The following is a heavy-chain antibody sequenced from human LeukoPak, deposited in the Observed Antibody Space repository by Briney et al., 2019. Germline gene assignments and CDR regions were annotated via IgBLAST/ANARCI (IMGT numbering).Heavy chain of an antibody. Sequence: GASVKVSCKASGYTFTGYYMHWVRQAPGQGLEWMGWINPNSGGTNYAQKFQGRVTMTRDTSISTAYMELSRLRSDDTAVYYCARDKEGGHYYDSLDYWGQGTLVTVSS. CDR1: GYTFTGYY. V-gene: IGHV1-2*02. CDR3: ARDKEGGHYYDSLDY. J-gene: IGHJ4*02. D-gene: IGHD3-22*01. CDR2: INPNSGGT.